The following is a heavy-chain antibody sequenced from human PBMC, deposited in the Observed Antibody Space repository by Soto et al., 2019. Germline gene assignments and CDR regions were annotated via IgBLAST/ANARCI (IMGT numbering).Heavy chain of an antibody. CDR2: IYYSGST. CDR1: GGSVSSGSYY. D-gene: IGHD3-3*01. V-gene: IGHV4-61*01. Sequence: SETLSLTCTVSGGSVSSGSYYWSWIRQPPGKGLEWIGYIYYSGSTNYNPSLKSRVTISVDTSKNQFSLKLSSVTAADTAVYYCAISYYVFWSGYPDIGGQGTMVT. CDR3: AISYYVFWSGYPDI. J-gene: IGHJ3*02.